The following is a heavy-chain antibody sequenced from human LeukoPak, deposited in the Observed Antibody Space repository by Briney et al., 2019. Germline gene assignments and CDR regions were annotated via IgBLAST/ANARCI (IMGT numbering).Heavy chain of an antibody. CDR3: ARDGGWYELYYMDV. D-gene: IGHD6-19*01. V-gene: IGHV3-48*04. CDR1: GFTFSTYS. CDR2: IRSDTTTT. J-gene: IGHJ6*03. Sequence: PGGSLRLSCATSGFTFSTYSMNWVRQAPGRGLEWISYIRSDTTTTYYADSVKGRFTISRDNSKNTLFLQMNSLRPEDTSVYYCARDGGWYELYYMDVWGTGTMVTVSS.